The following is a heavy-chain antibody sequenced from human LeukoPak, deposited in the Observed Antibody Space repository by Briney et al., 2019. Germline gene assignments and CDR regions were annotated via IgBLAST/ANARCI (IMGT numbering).Heavy chain of an antibody. CDR3: ARKRHGDYVDC. D-gene: IGHD4-17*01. V-gene: IGHV1-8*03. Sequence: ASVKVSCKASGYTFNNYDINWVRQAPGQGLEWVAWMNPYSGNTGYTQKFQGRLTITRNTSISTAYMELTSLTSDDTAVYFCARKRHGDYVDCWGQGTLVTVSS. J-gene: IGHJ4*02. CDR1: GYTFNNYD. CDR2: MNPYSGNT.